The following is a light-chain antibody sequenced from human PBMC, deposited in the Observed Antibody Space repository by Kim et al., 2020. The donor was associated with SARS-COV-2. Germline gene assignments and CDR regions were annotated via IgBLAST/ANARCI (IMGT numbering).Light chain of an antibody. CDR2: GAS. CDR3: QQFRRSPWT. CDR1: QSVASSH. V-gene: IGKV3-20*01. J-gene: IGKJ1*01. Sequence: SPGESATLSCRASQSVASSHLAWYQQKPGQAPRLLIYGASSRATGIPDRFSGSGSGTDFTLTISRLEPGDFAVYYCQQFRRSPWTFGQGTKVDIK.